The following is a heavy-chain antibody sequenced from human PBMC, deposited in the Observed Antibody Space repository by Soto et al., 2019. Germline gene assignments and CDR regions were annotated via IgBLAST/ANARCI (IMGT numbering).Heavy chain of an antibody. V-gene: IGHV1-69*13. D-gene: IGHD6-13*01. CDR2: IIPIFGTA. CDR1: GGTFSSYA. Sequence: ASVKVSCKASGGTFSSYAISWVRQAPGQGLEWMGGIIPIFGTANYAQKFQGRVTITADESTSTAYMELSSLRSEDTAVYYCARGTAADTFTLYYYGMDVWGQGTTVTVSS. J-gene: IGHJ6*02. CDR3: ARGTAADTFTLYYYGMDV.